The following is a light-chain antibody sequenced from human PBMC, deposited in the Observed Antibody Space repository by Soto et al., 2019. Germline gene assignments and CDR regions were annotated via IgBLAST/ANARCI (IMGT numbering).Light chain of an antibody. CDR2: WTS. V-gene: IGKV4-1*01. CDR3: QPYYDTPYT. J-gene: IGKJ2*01. Sequence: DIVMTQSPESLSLSLGERATINCRSSHSLLYSANNEIYLAWYQQKPRQPPRLLIYWTSARESGVPDRFRGSGSGTDFTLTISSLQAEDVAVYYCQPYYDTPYTFGQGTKLEIK. CDR1: HSLLYSANNEIY.